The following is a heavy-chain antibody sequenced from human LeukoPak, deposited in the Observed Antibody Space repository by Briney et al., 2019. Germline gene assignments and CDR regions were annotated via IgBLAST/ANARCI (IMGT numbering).Heavy chain of an antibody. D-gene: IGHD1-14*01. CDR3: AREHNHAFDN. CDR1: GFTFSSYS. CDR2: IGIDSGNT. J-gene: IGHJ4*02. Sequence: PGGSLRLSCAASGFTFSSYSMNWVRQAPGKGREWISYIGIDSGNTKYADSVRGRFTSSTDKAKNSLYLQMNSLRVEDTAVYYCAREHNHAFDNWGQGTLVSVAS. V-gene: IGHV3-48*01.